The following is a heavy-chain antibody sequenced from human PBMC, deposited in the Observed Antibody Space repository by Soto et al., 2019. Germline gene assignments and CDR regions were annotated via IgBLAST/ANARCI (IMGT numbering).Heavy chain of an antibody. CDR2: INHCGGT. J-gene: IGHJ6*02. Sequence: QVQLQQWGAGLLKPSETLSLTCAVYGGSFSGYYWTWFRQAPGKGLEWIGEINHCGGTNYNSSLKSRVTISVDTSKNQFSIILYSVTAADTAVYYCARDQQYYQFWSGCQNEGPCAMDVWGQGTTVTVSS. CDR3: ARDQQYYQFWSGCQNEGPCAMDV. CDR1: GGSFSGYY. D-gene: IGHD3-3*02. V-gene: IGHV4-34*02.